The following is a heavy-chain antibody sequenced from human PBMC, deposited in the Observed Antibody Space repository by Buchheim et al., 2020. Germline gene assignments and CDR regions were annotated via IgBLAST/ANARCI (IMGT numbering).Heavy chain of an antibody. CDR3: AKVSNYYDSSGYYYGEGDFDY. CDR2: ISYDGSNK. Sequence: VQLVESGGGVVQPGRSLRLSCAASGFTFSSYGMHWVRQAPGKGLEWVAVISYDGSNKYYADSVKGRFTISRDNSKNTLYLQMNSLRAEDTAVYYCAKVSNYYDSSGYYYGEGDFDYWGQGTL. V-gene: IGHV3-30*18. CDR1: GFTFSSYG. D-gene: IGHD3-22*01. J-gene: IGHJ4*02.